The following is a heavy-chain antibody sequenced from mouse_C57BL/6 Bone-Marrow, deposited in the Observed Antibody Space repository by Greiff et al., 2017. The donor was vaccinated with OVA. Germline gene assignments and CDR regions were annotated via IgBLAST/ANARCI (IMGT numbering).Heavy chain of an antibody. CDR1: GFTFSDYY. CDR2: ISNGGGST. CDR3: ARQIRLRRGYYAMDY. V-gene: IGHV5-12*01. D-gene: IGHD2-4*01. Sequence: EVKLMESGGGLVQPGGSLKLSCAASGFTFSDYYMYWVRQTPEKRLEWVAYISNGGGSTYYPDTVKGRFTISRDTAKNTLYLQMSRLKSEDTAMYYCARQIRLRRGYYAMDYWGQGTSVTVSS. J-gene: IGHJ4*01.